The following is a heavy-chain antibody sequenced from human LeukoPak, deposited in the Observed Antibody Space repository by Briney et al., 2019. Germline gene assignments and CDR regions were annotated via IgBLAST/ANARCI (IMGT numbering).Heavy chain of an antibody. D-gene: IGHD2-2*01. CDR2: ISYNGSNK. CDR3: AKDRGCSSTSCYYRSYYYYYGMDV. CDR1: GFTFSSYG. J-gene: IGHJ6*02. V-gene: IGHV3-30*18. Sequence: GRSLRLSCAASGFTFSSYGMHWVRQAPGKGLEWVAVISYNGSNKYYADSVKGRFTISRDNSKNTLYLQMNSLRAEDTAVYYCAKDRGCSSTSCYYRSYYYYYGMDVWGQGTTVTVSS.